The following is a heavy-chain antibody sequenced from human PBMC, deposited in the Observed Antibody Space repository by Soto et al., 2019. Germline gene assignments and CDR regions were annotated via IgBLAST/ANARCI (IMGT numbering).Heavy chain of an antibody. D-gene: IGHD4-17*01. CDR2: ISHDGNDK. CDR3: ATDLGTTVTTYNFFDP. Sequence: ESGGGVVQPGRSLRLSCGASGITFSAFGLHWVRQAPGKGLEWVAVISHDGNDKYYTDSVKGRFTISRDNSKNTLYLQMNSLRGEDTAIYFCATDLGTTVTTYNFFDPWGQGALVTVSS. V-gene: IGHV3-30*03. CDR1: GITFSAFG. J-gene: IGHJ5*02.